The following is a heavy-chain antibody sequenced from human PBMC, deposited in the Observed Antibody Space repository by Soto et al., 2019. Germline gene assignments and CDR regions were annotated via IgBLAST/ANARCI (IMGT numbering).Heavy chain of an antibody. CDR2: IYYSGST. V-gene: IGHV4-61*08. CDR1: GGSISGGGYY. Sequence: SETLCLTCTVAGGSISGGGYYWSWIRQHPGKGQEWIGYIYYSGSTNYNPSLKSRVTISVDTSKNQFSLKLSSVTAADTAVYYCARDLGYCSGGSCVFDYWGQGTLVTVSS. CDR3: ARDLGYCSGGSCVFDY. J-gene: IGHJ4*02. D-gene: IGHD2-15*01.